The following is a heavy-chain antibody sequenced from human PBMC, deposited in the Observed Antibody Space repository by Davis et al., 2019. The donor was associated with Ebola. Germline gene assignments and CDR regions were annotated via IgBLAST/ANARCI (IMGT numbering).Heavy chain of an antibody. CDR1: GYTFTSYY. CDR2: INAGNGNT. J-gene: IGHJ5*02. Sequence: ASVKVSCKASGYTFTSYYMHWVRQAPGQRLEWMGWINAGNGNTKYSQKFQGRVTITRDTSASTAYMELSSLRSEDTAVYYCARAVAGIGGWFDPWGQGTLVTVSS. CDR3: ARAVAGIGGWFDP. V-gene: IGHV1-3*01. D-gene: IGHD6-19*01.